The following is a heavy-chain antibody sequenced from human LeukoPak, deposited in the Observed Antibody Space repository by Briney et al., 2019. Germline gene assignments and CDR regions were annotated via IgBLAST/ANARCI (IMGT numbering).Heavy chain of an antibody. CDR3: ARGNLGTGLSFWSY. D-gene: IGHD3-3*01. J-gene: IGHJ4*02. CDR1: GYTFINYG. CDR2: ISPYNGNT. Sequence: GASVKVSCKASGYTFINYGISWVRQAPGQGLEWMGWISPYNGNTNYAQKFQGRVTMTTDTSTSTAYMGLRSLRSDDTAVYYCARGNLGTGLSFWSYWGQGTLVTVSS. V-gene: IGHV1-18*01.